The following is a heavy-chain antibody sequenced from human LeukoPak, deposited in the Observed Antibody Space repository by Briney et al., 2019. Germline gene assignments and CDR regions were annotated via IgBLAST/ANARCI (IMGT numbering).Heavy chain of an antibody. CDR2: IYYSGST. CDR3: AXXXXXXXXXXXXXCYSAYFQH. CDR1: GGSISSYY. J-gene: IGHJ1*01. V-gene: IGHV4-59*01. Sequence: SETLSLTCTVSGGSISSYYWSWIRQPPGKGLEWIGYIYYSGSTNYNPSLKSRVTISVDTSKNQFSLKLSSVTAADTAVYYCAXXXXXXXXXXXXXCYSAYFQHWGQGTLVTVSS. D-gene: IGHD2-15*01.